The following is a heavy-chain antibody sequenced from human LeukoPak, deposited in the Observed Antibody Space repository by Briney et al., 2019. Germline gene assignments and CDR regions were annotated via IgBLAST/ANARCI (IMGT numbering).Heavy chain of an antibody. Sequence: GGSPRLSCAASGFTFSSYAMSWVRQAPGKGLEWVSTISGTGGSTYYADSVKGRFTISRDNSKNTVYLQMNSLRAEDTAVYYCAKVGRVRGVIISFGDYWGQGTLVTVSS. V-gene: IGHV3-23*01. CDR3: AKVGRVRGVIISFGDY. D-gene: IGHD3-10*01. J-gene: IGHJ4*02. CDR1: GFTFSSYA. CDR2: ISGTGGST.